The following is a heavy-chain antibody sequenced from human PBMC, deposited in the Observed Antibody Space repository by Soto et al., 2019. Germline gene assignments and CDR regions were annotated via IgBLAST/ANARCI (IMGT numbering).Heavy chain of an antibody. V-gene: IGHV3-66*01. CDR2: IDIGGNT. CDR1: GFSLTNNY. J-gene: IGHJ4*02. CDR3: ARGRGSTGYLGREHYFDY. Sequence: EVQVAESGGGLVQPGGSLRLSCAASGFSLTNNYMNWVRQAPGKGLEWVSIIDIGGNTYYADSVKDRFTISRDNSRKTLYLHMDSLRAEDTAVYYCARGRGSTGYLGREHYFDYWGQGTLVTVSP. D-gene: IGHD2-2*01.